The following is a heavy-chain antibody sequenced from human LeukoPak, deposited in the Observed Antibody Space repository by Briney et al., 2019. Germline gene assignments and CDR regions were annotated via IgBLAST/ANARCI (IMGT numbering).Heavy chain of an antibody. V-gene: IGHV5-51*01. CDR1: GFNFTAYW. J-gene: IGHJ5*01. Sequence: GESLKISCKGSGFNFTAYWIAWARQMPGKGLEWMGISHPINSDTKYSPSFQGQVTISADKSSSTAYLQWNSLKASDTAMYYCARHQYYYDSSGNYGWFDSWGQGTLATVSS. CDR3: ARHQYYYDSSGNYGWFDS. D-gene: IGHD3-22*01. CDR2: SHPINSDT.